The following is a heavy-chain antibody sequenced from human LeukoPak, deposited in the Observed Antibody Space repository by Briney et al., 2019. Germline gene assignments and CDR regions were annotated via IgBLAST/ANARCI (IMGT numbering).Heavy chain of an antibody. J-gene: IGHJ4*02. D-gene: IGHD2-15*01. CDR3: ARGYCSGGSCYYLFDY. V-gene: IGHV1-18*01. CDR1: GYTFTSYD. Sequence: ASVKVSCKASGYTFTSYDINWVRQAPGQGLEWMGWISAYNGNTNYAQKLQGRVTMTTDTSTSTAYMELRSLRSDDTAVYYCARGYCSGGSCYYLFDYWGQGTLVTVSS. CDR2: ISAYNGNT.